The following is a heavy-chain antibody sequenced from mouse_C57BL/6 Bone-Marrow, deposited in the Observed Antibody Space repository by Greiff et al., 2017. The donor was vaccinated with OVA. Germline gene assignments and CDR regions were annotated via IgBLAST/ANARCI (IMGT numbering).Heavy chain of an antibody. CDR1: GFTFSSYA. V-gene: IGHV5-4*03. Sequence: EVKLVESGGGLVKPGGSLKLSCAASGFTFSSYAMSWVRQTPEKRLEWVATISDGGSYTYYPDNVKGRFTISRDNAKNNLYLQMSHLKSEDTAMYYCARRGFPEYFDVWGTGTTVTVSS. J-gene: IGHJ1*03. CDR2: ISDGGSYT. CDR3: ARRGFPEYFDV.